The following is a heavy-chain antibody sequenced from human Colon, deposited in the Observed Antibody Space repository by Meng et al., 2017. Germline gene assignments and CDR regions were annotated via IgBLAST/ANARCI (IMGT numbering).Heavy chain of an antibody. CDR3: AREGYSSGLVGIFDY. CDR1: GFTFSDSP. Sequence: GGSLRLSCAVSGFTFSDSPMHWVRQAPGKGLEWVAVISPDGSHQYYSDSLKDRFSISRDNSKNTLFLQLNNLGPEDTAVYHCAREGYSSGLVGIFDYWGLGTLVTVSS. V-gene: IGHV3-30*01. D-gene: IGHD3-22*01. CDR2: ISPDGSHQ. J-gene: IGHJ4*02.